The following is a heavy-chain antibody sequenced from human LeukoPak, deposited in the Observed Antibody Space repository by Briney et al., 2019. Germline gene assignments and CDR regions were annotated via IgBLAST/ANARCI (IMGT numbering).Heavy chain of an antibody. V-gene: IGHV3-72*01. D-gene: IGHD1-26*01. CDR3: ARLVGANN. J-gene: IGHJ4*02. CDR1: GFTFSDHD. Sequence: GSLRLSCAASGFTFSDHDMDWVRQAPGKGLEWVGRVRKKTNSYTTEYAASVKGRFTTSRDDSQNSLYLQMNSLTAEDTAVYYCARLVGANNWGQGTLVIVSS. CDR2: VRKKTNSYTT.